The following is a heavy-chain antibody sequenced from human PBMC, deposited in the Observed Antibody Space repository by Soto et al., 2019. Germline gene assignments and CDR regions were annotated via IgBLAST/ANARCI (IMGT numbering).Heavy chain of an antibody. D-gene: IGHD3-3*01. CDR1: GFTFSNYT. Sequence: EVQLVESGGGLVKPGGSLRVSCAASGFTFSNYTMNWVRQAPGKGLEWVSAISSSSLYIYYADSVEGRFTIYRDNAKKSLYLQMNSLGAECTAVYYCARANYDFWSGSTNYFGMDVWCQGTAVTVSS. CDR3: ARANYDFWSGSTNYFGMDV. V-gene: IGHV3-21*01. J-gene: IGHJ6*02. CDR2: ISSSSLYI.